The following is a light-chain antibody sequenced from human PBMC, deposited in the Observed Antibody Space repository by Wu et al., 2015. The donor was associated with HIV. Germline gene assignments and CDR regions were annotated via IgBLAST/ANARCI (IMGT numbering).Light chain of an antibody. V-gene: IGKV3-15*01. CDR1: QSISSN. Sequence: EIVMTQSPATLSLSPGESASLSCRAGQSISSNLAWYQQKPGQAPRLLIYDASTRATGIPARFSGSGSGTEFTLTITSMQSEDFAVYSCQQYNDWPRTFGGGTKVEIK. J-gene: IGKJ4*01. CDR3: QQYNDWPRT. CDR2: DAS.